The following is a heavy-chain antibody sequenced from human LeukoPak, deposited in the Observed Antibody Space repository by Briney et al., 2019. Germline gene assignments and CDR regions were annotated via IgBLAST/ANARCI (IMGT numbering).Heavy chain of an antibody. D-gene: IGHD3-3*02. CDR3: ARDLSGLDAFDI. Sequence: PGGSLRLSCVASGFTFSNNAMSWVRQAPGKGLEWVSGISNNGGSTYYADSVKGRFTISRDNSRNTVHLQMNSLRAEDTAVYSCARDLSGLDAFDIWGQGTMVTVSS. CDR1: GFTFSNNA. V-gene: IGHV3-23*01. CDR2: ISNNGGST. J-gene: IGHJ3*02.